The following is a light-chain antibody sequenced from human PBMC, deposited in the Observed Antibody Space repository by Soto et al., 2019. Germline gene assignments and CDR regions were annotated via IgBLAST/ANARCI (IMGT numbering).Light chain of an antibody. J-gene: IGLJ1*01. Sequence: QSALTQPASVSGSPGQSITLSCTGTSSDVGYYNHVSWYQHHPGKAPKLMIYEVNNRPSGVSNRFSGSKSGNTASLTISGLQAEDEADYYCSSYTSSSTYVFGTGTKVTV. CDR2: EVN. CDR3: SSYTSSSTYV. CDR1: SSDVGYYNH. V-gene: IGLV2-14*01.